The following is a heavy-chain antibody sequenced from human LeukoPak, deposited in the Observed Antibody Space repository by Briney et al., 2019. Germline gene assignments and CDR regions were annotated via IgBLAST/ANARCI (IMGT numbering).Heavy chain of an antibody. Sequence: PSETLSLTCTVSGGSISSYYWGWIRQPPGKGLEWIGEINHSGSTNYNPSLKSRVTISVDTSKNQFSLKLSSVTAADTAVYYCARGLIAARPNDYWGQGTLVTVSS. V-gene: IGHV4-34*01. CDR2: INHSGST. J-gene: IGHJ4*02. D-gene: IGHD6-6*01. CDR3: ARGLIAARPNDY. CDR1: GGSISSYY.